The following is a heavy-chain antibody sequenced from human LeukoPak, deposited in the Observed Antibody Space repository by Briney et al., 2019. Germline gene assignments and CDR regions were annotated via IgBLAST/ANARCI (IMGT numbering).Heavy chain of an antibody. Sequence: SQTLSLTCTVSGGSISSGSYYWSWIRQPAGKGLEWIGRIYTSGSTNYNPSLKSRVTISVDTSKNQFSLKLSSVTAADTAVYYCAGVGGYYRVDHWGQGTLVTVSS. J-gene: IGHJ4*02. CDR3: AGVGGYYRVDH. CDR2: IYTSGST. V-gene: IGHV4-61*02. CDR1: GGSISSGSYY. D-gene: IGHD3-22*01.